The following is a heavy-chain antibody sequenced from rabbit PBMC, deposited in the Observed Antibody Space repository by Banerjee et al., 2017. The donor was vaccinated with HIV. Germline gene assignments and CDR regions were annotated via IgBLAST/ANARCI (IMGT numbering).Heavy chain of an antibody. V-gene: IGHV1S47*01. CDR1: GFSLSDNYV. CDR3: ARISGWGGDL. D-gene: IGHD4-1*01. CDR2: IYASEGSA. Sequence: QEQLVQSWGGLVQPGGSLTLTCTASGFSLSDNYVMWWVRQAPWKGLDWIGAIYASEGSADYASWVNGRFTFSSDNAQNTVDLQINSLTAADTATYFCARISGWGGDLWGPGTLVTVS. J-gene: IGHJ4*01.